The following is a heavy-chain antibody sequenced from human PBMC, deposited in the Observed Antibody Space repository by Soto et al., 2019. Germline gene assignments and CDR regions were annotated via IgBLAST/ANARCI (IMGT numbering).Heavy chain of an antibody. V-gene: IGHV3-21*01. CDR3: ASLALTTVTTALDY. CDR2: ISSSSSYI. J-gene: IGHJ4*02. CDR1: GFTFSSYS. Sequence: GSLRLSCAASGFTFSSYSMNWVRQAPGKGLEWVSSISSSSSYIYYADSVKGRFTISRDNAKNSLYLQMNSLRAEDTAVYYCASLALTTVTTALDYWGQGTLVTVSS. D-gene: IGHD4-17*01.